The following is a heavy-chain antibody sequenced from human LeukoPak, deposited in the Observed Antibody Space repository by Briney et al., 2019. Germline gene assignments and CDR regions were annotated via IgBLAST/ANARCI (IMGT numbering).Heavy chain of an antibody. CDR1: GYTFTGYY. V-gene: IGHV1-2*02. CDR2: INPNSGGI. D-gene: IGHD4-17*01. CDR3: ARDNGDYGDAFNI. J-gene: IGHJ3*02. Sequence: ASVKVSCKASGYTFTGYYMHWVRQAPGQGLEWMGWINPNSGGINYAQKFQGRVTMTRDTSISTAYMELSRLRSDDTAVYYCARDNGDYGDAFNIWGQGTMVTVSS.